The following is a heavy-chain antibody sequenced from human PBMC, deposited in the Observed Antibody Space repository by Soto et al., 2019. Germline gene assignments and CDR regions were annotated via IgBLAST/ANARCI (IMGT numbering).Heavy chain of an antibody. J-gene: IGHJ3*02. Sequence: GGSLRLSCAASGFTFSSYWMSWVRQAPGKGLEWVANIKQDGSEKYYVDSVKGRFTISRDNAKNSLYPQMNSLRAEDTAVYYCASNFYAPDAFDIWGQGTMVTVSS. D-gene: IGHD3-3*01. V-gene: IGHV3-7*03. CDR3: ASNFYAPDAFDI. CDR2: IKQDGSEK. CDR1: GFTFSSYW.